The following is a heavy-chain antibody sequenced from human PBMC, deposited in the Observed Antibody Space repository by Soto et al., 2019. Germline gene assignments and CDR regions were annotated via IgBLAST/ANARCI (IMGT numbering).Heavy chain of an antibody. D-gene: IGHD3-16*01. V-gene: IGHV3-23*01. CDR3: AKAYFVWSSEQPYYFDY. CDR2: ISGSGGRS. Sequence: EVQLLDSGGGLVQPGGSLRLSCAASGFTFSNYAMTWVRQGPGKGLEWVSGISGSGGRSYYADSVKGRFTISRDNSKSTLYLQMNSRRAEDPAVYYCAKAYFVWSSEQPYYFDYGGQGTLVTVSS. J-gene: IGHJ4*02. CDR1: GFTFSNYA.